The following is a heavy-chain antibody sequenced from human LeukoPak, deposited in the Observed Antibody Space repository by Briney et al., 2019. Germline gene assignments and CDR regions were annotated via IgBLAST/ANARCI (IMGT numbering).Heavy chain of an antibody. CDR1: GRTFSTYA. CDR3: ASSPQDSFPPVDC. Sequence: GGALRLSCVTSGRTFSTYAMSWVRQAPGKGREGVAAVGSTGGSRDYAEAVKSGRTISRDNFKNTLFLRVNNLRAEDTAMYYCASSPQDSFPPVDCWGQGTLVTVSS. J-gene: IGHJ4*02. D-gene: IGHD2-2*01. V-gene: IGHV3-23*01. CDR2: VGSTGGSR.